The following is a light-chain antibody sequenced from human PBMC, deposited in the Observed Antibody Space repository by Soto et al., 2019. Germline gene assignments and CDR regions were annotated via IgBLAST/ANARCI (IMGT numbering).Light chain of an antibody. J-gene: IGLJ3*02. Sequence: QSVLTQPPSVSGAPGQRVTISCTESSSNIGAGYDVHWYQQLPGTAPKLLIYGNSNRPSGVPDRFSGSKSGTSASLAITGLQAEDEADYYCQSYDSSLSAWVSGGGTKVTVL. V-gene: IGLV1-40*01. CDR3: QSYDSSLSAWV. CDR1: SSNIGAGYD. CDR2: GNS.